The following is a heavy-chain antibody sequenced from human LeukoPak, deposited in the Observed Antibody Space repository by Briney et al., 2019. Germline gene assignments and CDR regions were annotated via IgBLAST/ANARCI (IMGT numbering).Heavy chain of an antibody. D-gene: IGHD6-19*01. CDR2: IYYSGST. CDR3: ARNQAVAANRGAFDI. CDR1: GGSISSYY. J-gene: IGHJ3*02. V-gene: IGHV4-59*04. Sequence: SETLSLTCTVSGGSISSYYWSWVRQPPGKGLEWIGYIYYSGSTYYNPYNPSLTSRVTMSVDTSKNQFSLKLDSVTEIDTAMYYCARNQAVAANRGAFDIWGQGTMVTVSS.